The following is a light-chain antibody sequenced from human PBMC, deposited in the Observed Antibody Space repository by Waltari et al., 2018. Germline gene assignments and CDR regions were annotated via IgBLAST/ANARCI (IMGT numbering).Light chain of an antibody. Sequence: DVQMTQSPSSLSASVGDTVNITCRASQTISRYLNWYQQQPGKAPKLLIYAETTLQSEVPSRFTGSGSGTDFTLTISSVQPEDFAVYYCQQRGNWPSGYTFGQGTKLEIK. CDR3: QQRGNWPSGYT. CDR1: QTISRY. V-gene: IGKV1-39*01. J-gene: IGKJ2*01. CDR2: AET.